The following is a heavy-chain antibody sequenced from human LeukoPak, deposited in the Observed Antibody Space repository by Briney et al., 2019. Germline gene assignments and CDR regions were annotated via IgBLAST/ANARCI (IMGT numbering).Heavy chain of an antibody. J-gene: IGHJ4*01. Sequence: PPETLSDTCTESGGSTSSYYWSGIRQPPGKGLEWIGNIYDSGSTNYNPSLKSRVTISVDTSKNQCSLKLSSVTAADTAVYYCARQSISGSWLNYFDSCGHGKLVNVSS. D-gene: IGHD3-22*01. CDR3: ARQSISGSWLNYFDS. CDR1: GGSTSSYY. V-gene: IGHV4-59*01. CDR2: IYDSGST.